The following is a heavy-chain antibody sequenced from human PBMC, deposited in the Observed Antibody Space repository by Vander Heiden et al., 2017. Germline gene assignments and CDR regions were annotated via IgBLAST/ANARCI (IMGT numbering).Heavy chain of an antibody. Sequence: QITLKASGPTLVKPTETLTLTCTLSGFSISTTGVGVGLIRQPPGKALEWLAVIYWDDDKRYSASLRSRLTITKDIYRNQVVLTVANMDPVDTGTYFCAGTKNAASAYYGMEVWGQGTTVTVSS. D-gene: IGHD2-21*01. CDR3: AGTKNAASAYYGMEV. J-gene: IGHJ6*02. V-gene: IGHV2-5*02. CDR2: IYWDDDK. CDR1: GFSISTTGVG.